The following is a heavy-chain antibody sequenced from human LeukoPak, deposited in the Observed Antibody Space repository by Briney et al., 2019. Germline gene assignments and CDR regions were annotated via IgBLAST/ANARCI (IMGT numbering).Heavy chain of an antibody. CDR1: GGSISSGGYY. V-gene: IGHV4-31*03. CDR3: ARGRGYYDSSGSPFDY. CDR2: IYYSGST. J-gene: IGHJ4*02. Sequence: SETLSLTCTVSGGSISSGGYYWSWIRQHPGKGLEWIGYIYYSGSTYYNPSLKSRVTISVDTSKNQFSLKLSSVTAADTAVYYCARGRGYYDSSGSPFDYWGQGTLVTVSS. D-gene: IGHD3-22*01.